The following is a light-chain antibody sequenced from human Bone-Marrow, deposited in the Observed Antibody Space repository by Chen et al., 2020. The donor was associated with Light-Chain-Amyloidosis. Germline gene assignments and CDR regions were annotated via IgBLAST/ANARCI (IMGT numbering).Light chain of an antibody. CDR2: RDT. CDR3: QSADSSGTYEVI. J-gene: IGLJ2*01. Sequence: SYELTQPPSVSVSPGQTARITCSGDDLPTKYAYWYQQKPGQAPVLVIHRDTERPSGISERFSGSSSGTTATLTISGVRAEAEADYHCQSADSSGTYEVIFGGGTKLTVL. CDR1: DLPTKY. V-gene: IGLV3-25*03.